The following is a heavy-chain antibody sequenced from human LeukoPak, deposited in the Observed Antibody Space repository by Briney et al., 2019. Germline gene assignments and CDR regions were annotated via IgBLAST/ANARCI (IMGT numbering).Heavy chain of an antibody. CDR1: GFTFSSYW. CDR3: AKYPEYCSGGVCFSGGLDY. CDR2: ISGSGGTT. Sequence: GGSLRLSCAASGFTFSSYWMSWVRQAPGKGLEWVSAISGSGGTTYYTDSVRGRFAISRDNSKNMLFLQMNSLRVEDTALYYCAKYPEYCSGGVCFSGGLDYWGQGTLVTVSS. J-gene: IGHJ4*02. V-gene: IGHV3-23*01. D-gene: IGHD2-15*01.